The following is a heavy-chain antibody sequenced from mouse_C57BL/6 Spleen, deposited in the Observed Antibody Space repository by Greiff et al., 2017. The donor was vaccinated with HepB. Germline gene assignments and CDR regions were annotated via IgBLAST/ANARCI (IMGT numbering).Heavy chain of an antibody. CDR2: IDPSDSVT. J-gene: IGHJ2*01. CDR3: ARITAVVATDY. CDR1: GYTFTSYW. Sequence: QVQLQQPGAELVRPGSSVKLSCKASGYTFTSYWMHWVKQRPIQGLEWIGNIDPSDSVTHYNQKFKDKATLTVDKSSSTAYMQLSSLTSEDSAVYYYARITAVVATDYWGQGTTLTVSS. V-gene: IGHV1-52*01. D-gene: IGHD1-1*01.